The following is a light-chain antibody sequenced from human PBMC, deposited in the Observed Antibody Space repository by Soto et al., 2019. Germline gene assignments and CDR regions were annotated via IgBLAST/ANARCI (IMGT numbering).Light chain of an antibody. Sequence: DIQMTQSPSTLSASVGGRVTITCRASQSISRWLAWYLQKPGNAPRLLIYMASSLESGVPSRFSGSGSGTEFTLTISSLQPDDFATYYCQQYNSYSYTFGQGTRLEIK. CDR3: QQYNSYSYT. V-gene: IGKV1-5*03. J-gene: IGKJ5*01. CDR2: MAS. CDR1: QSISRW.